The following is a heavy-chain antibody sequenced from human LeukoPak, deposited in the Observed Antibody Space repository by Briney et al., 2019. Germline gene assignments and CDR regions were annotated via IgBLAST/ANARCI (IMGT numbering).Heavy chain of an antibody. Sequence: SETLSLTCAVYGGSFSGYYWSWIRQPPGKGLEWIGEINHSGSTNYNPSLKSRVTISVDTSKNQFSLKLSSVTAADTAVYYCARSPQWLVNHFDYWGQGTLVTVSS. V-gene: IGHV4-34*01. CDR2: INHSGST. D-gene: IGHD6-19*01. CDR3: ARSPQWLVNHFDY. J-gene: IGHJ4*02. CDR1: GGSFSGYY.